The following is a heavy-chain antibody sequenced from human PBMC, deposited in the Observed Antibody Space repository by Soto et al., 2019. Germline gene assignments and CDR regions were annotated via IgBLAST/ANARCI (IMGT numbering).Heavy chain of an antibody. V-gene: IGHV4-61*08. D-gene: IGHD6-19*01. Sequence: SETLSLTCSVSGGSISSVGHYWTWILQQPGKGLEWIVYIYHTGSTKYNPSLKSRVAISVDMSKNQFSLTLSSVTPADTAVYYCARGGRGSGLYFLYYFDLWGQGTLVTVSS. CDR3: ARGGRGSGLYFLYYFDL. J-gene: IGHJ4*02. CDR1: GGSISSVGHY. CDR2: IYHTGST.